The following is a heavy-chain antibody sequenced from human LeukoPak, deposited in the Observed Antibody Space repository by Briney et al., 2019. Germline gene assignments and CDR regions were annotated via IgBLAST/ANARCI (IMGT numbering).Heavy chain of an antibody. CDR3: ARLALGGCSGGSCYFDY. CDR2: IYPGDSDT. D-gene: IGHD2-15*01. V-gene: IGHV5-51*01. CDR1: GYSFTSYW. J-gene: IGHJ4*02. Sequence: GGSLKISCKGSGYSFTSYWIGWVRQMPGKGLEWMGIIYPGDSDTRYSPSFQGQVTISADKSISTAYLQWSSLKASDTAMYYCARLALGGCSGGSCYFDYWGQGTLVTVSS.